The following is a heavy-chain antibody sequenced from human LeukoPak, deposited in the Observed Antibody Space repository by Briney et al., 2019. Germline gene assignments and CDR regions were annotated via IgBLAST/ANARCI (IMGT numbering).Heavy chain of an antibody. Sequence: GGSLRLSCAASGFTVSSNYMSWVRQAPGKGLEWVSVIYSGGSTYYADSVKGRFTISRDNSKNTLYLQMNSLRAEDTAVYYCARGATRYYYDSSGYYYLDYWGQGTLVTVSS. V-gene: IGHV3-66*01. CDR3: ARGATRYYYDSSGYYYLDY. CDR1: GFTVSSNY. CDR2: IYSGGST. D-gene: IGHD3-22*01. J-gene: IGHJ4*02.